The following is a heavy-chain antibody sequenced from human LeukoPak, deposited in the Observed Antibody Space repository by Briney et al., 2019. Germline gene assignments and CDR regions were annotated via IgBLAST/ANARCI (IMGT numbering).Heavy chain of an antibody. CDR1: GFTFSSYS. CDR2: ISSSSSYI. J-gene: IGHJ4*02. Sequence: GGSLRLSCAASGFTFSSYSMNWVRQAPGKGLEWVSCISSSSSYIYYADSMKGRFTISRDNAKNSLYLQMNSLRAEDTAVYYCARANYDSSGYYPWWGQGTLVTVSS. D-gene: IGHD3-22*01. V-gene: IGHV3-21*01. CDR3: ARANYDSSGYYPW.